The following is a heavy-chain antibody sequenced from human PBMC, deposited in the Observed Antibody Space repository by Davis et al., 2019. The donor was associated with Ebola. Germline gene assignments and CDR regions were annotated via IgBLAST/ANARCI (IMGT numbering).Heavy chain of an antibody. V-gene: IGHV3-11*04. CDR3: ARVKYSSGWYYVGYFDY. CDR2: ISSSGSTI. CDR1: GFTFSDYY. Sequence: GESLKISCAASGFTFSDYYMSWIRQAPGKGLEWVSYISSSGSTIYYADSVKGRFTISRDNAKNSLYLQMNSLRDEDTAVYYCARVKYSSGWYYVGYFDYWGQGTLVTVSS. J-gene: IGHJ4*02. D-gene: IGHD6-19*01.